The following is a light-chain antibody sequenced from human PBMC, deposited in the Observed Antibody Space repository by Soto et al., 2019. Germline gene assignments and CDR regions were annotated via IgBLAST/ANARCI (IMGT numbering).Light chain of an antibody. Sequence: EIVMTQSPVTLSVSPGERVTLPCRASQSVSSSLAWYQQKPGQTPRILIYGASTRATGIPARFSGRGSGTEFTLTISSRQSEDFAVYYCQQYNQWPVTFGGGTKVEIK. CDR3: QQYNQWPVT. CDR2: GAS. CDR1: QSVSSS. J-gene: IGKJ4*01. V-gene: IGKV3-15*01.